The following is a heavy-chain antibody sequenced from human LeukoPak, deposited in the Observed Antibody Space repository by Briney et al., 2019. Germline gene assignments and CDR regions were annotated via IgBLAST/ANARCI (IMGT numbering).Heavy chain of an antibody. CDR1: GFTFSDYY. Sequence: GGSLRLSCAASGFTFSDYYMNWVRQAPGKGLEWVSSISGSSTIYYADSVKGRFTISRDNAKNSLYLQMNSLRAEDTAVYYCAKVAVVLNYFDYWGQGTLVTVSS. CDR2: ISGSSTI. CDR3: AKVAVVLNYFDY. J-gene: IGHJ4*02. D-gene: IGHD6-19*01. V-gene: IGHV3-69-1*01.